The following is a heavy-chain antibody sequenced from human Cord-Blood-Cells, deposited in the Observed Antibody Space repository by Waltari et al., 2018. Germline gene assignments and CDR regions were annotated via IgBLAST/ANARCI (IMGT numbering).Heavy chain of an antibody. D-gene: IGHD3-22*01. Sequence: QVQLVQSGAEVKKPGSSVKVSCKASGGTFSSYAISWVREAPGQGLEWMGGIIPIFGTANYAQKFQGRVTITADESTSTAYMELSSLRSEDTAVYYCARDRNDSSGYYYDAFDIWGQGTMVTVSS. V-gene: IGHV1-69*01. J-gene: IGHJ3*02. CDR1: GGTFSSYA. CDR2: IIPIFGTA. CDR3: ARDRNDSSGYYYDAFDI.